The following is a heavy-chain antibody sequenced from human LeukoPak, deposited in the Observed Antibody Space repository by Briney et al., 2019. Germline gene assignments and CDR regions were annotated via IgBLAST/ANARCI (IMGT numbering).Heavy chain of an antibody. V-gene: IGHV3-23*01. J-gene: IGHJ4*02. CDR2: ISGSGGST. Sequence: GGSLRLSCAASGFTFSSYAMSWVRQAPGKGLEWVSAISGSGGSTYYADSVKGRFTISRDNAKNSLYLQMNSLRAEDTAVYYCARDMGSYYMAGAGFGYWGQGTLVTVSS. CDR3: ARDMGSYYMAGAGFGY. CDR1: GFTFSSYA. D-gene: IGHD3-10*01.